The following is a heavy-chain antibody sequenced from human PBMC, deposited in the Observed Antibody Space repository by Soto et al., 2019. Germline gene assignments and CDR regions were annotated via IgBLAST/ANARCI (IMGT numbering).Heavy chain of an antibody. CDR3: AISYNSGYDVFDY. D-gene: IGHD5-12*01. V-gene: IGHV1-69*02. Sequence: QVQLVQSGAEVKKPGSSVKVSCKASGGTFSSYTISWVRQAPGQGLEWMGRIIPILGIANYAQKFQGRVTITADKSTSTAYMELSSLRSEDTALYYCAISYNSGYDVFDYWGQGTLVTVSS. J-gene: IGHJ4*02. CDR2: IIPILGIA. CDR1: GGTFSSYT.